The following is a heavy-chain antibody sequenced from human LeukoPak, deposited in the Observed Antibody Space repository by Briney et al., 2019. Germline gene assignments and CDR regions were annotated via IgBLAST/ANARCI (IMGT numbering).Heavy chain of an antibody. D-gene: IGHD3-9*01. Sequence: GGSLRLSCAASGFTFSTYAMSWVRQAPGKGLEWVSAISGTGSSTYYADSVKGRFTISRDNSKNTLYLQMNSLRAEDTARYYCAKASTRDTGYYFDSWGQGTLVSVSS. CDR2: ISGTGSST. J-gene: IGHJ4*02. CDR3: AKASTRDTGYYFDS. V-gene: IGHV3-23*01. CDR1: GFTFSTYA.